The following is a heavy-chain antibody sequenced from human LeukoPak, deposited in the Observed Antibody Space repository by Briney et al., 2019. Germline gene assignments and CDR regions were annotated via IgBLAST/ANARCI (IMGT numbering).Heavy chain of an antibody. CDR2: ISAYNGNT. J-gene: IGHJ3*02. D-gene: IGHD3-10*01. CDR3: ARGVNGGYYYGSGSYSDAFDI. Sequence: GASVKVSCKASGYTFTSYGISWVRQAPGQGLEWMGWISAYNGNTNYAQKLQGRVTMTTDTSTSTAYMELRSLRSDDTAVYYCARGVNGGYYYGSGSYSDAFDIWGQGTMVTVSS. V-gene: IGHV1-18*01. CDR1: GYTFTSYG.